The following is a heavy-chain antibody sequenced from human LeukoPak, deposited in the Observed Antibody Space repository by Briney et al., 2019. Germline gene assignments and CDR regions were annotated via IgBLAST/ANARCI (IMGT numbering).Heavy chain of an antibody. CDR3: AKTAKYYYGSETYFFFEE. CDR1: GGSISTYC. V-gene: IGHV4-4*07. Sequence: SETLSLTCTVSGGSISTYCWSWIRQPAGKGLEWIGHICTSGSTNYNPSLKSRVSMSVDTSKNHFSLNLTSVTAADTAVYYCAKTAKYYYGSETYFFFEEWGQGTLVTVSS. J-gene: IGHJ4*02. D-gene: IGHD3-10*01. CDR2: ICTSGST.